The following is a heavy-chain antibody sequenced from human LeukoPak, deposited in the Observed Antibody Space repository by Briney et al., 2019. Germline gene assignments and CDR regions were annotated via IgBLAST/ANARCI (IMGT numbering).Heavy chain of an antibody. CDR2: INPNSGGT. V-gene: IGHV1-2*02. J-gene: IGHJ5*02. CDR3: ARWRELRNWFDP. Sequence: ASVKVSCKASGYTFTGYYMHWVRQAPGQGLEWMGWINPNSGGTNYAQKFQGRVTMTRDTSISTAYMELSRPRSDDTAVYYCARWRELRNWFDPWGQGTLVTVSS. CDR1: GYTFTGYY. D-gene: IGHD1-26*01.